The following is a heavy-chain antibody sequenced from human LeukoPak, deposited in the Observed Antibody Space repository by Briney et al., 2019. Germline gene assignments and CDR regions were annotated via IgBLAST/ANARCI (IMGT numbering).Heavy chain of an antibody. J-gene: IGHJ3*02. D-gene: IGHD2-15*01. V-gene: IGHV3-23*01. CDR1: AFTLSSYG. Sequence: GGTLRLSCAASAFTLSSYGMSWVRQAPGKGLEWVSALSGNGGSTYYADSVKGRFTISRDNSKNTLYLQMNSLRAEDTAVYYCAKPRRGLLLKDAFDIWGQGTMVTVSS. CDR3: AKPRRGLLLKDAFDI. CDR2: LSGNGGST.